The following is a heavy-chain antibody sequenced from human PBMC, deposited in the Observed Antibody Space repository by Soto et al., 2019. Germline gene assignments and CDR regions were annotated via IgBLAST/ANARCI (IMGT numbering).Heavy chain of an antibody. Sequence: QVQLQESGPGLVKPSQTLSLTCTVSGGSISSGDYYWSWIRQPPGKGLEWIGYIYYSGSTYYNPSLKSRVTISVDTSKNQFSLKLSSVTAADTAVYYCPGEMATTYYYYYGMDVWGQGTTVTVSS. CDR2: IYYSGST. V-gene: IGHV4-30-4*01. D-gene: IGHD5-12*01. CDR3: PGEMATTYYYYYGMDV. CDR1: GGSISSGDYY. J-gene: IGHJ6*02.